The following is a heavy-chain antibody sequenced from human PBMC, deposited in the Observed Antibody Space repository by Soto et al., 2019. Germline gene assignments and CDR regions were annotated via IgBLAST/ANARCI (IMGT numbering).Heavy chain of an antibody. CDR2: IYNSGST. CDR1: GGSISSGGYY. J-gene: IGHJ5*02. D-gene: IGHD4-17*01. CDR3: ASYHGDNEGNWFDP. Sequence: QVQLQESGPGLVKPSQTLSLTCSVSGGSISSGGYYWSWIRQPPGKGLEWIAYIYNSGSTYYNPSLESRITMSIDTSKNQFSLKLSSVTAADTAVYYCASYHGDNEGNWFDPWGQGTLVTVSS. V-gene: IGHV4-30-4*01.